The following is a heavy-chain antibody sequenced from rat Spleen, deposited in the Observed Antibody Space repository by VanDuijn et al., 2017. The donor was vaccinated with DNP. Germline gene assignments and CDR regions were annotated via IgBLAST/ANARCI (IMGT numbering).Heavy chain of an antibody. CDR1: GHSITNSYR. J-gene: IGHJ3*01. CDR3: ASTQYSGDVNWFAY. D-gene: IGHD1-1*01. CDR2: INSAGNT. Sequence: VHLQESGPGLVKPSQSLSLTCSVTGHSITNSYRWNWIRKFPGNKLEWMGYINSAGNTNFNPSPKSRISITRDTSKNQFFLHMNSVTTEDTATYYCASTQYSGDVNWFAYWGQGTLVTVSS. V-gene: IGHV3-3*01.